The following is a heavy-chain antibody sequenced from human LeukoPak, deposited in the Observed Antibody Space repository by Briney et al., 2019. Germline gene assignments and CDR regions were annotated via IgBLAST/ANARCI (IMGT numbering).Heavy chain of an antibody. Sequence: GGSLRLSCAASGFTFSSYTMNWVRQPPGKGLEWVSNIGTSTTTIYYADSVKGRFTISRDNAKNSPYLQMNSLRADDTAVYYCARFAAGGSYYYYMDVWGKGTTVTVSS. CDR3: ARFAAGGSYYYYMDV. CDR1: GFTFSSYT. V-gene: IGHV3-48*01. J-gene: IGHJ6*03. D-gene: IGHD6-25*01. CDR2: IGTSTTTI.